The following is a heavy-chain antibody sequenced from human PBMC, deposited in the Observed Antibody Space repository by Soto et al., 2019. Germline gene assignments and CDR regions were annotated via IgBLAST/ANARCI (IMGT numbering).Heavy chain of an antibody. Sequence: EVQLVESGGNLVQPGGSLRLSCVGSGFTFSSNWMTWVRQAPGKGLEWVGNIRQDGSEKNYVDSVKGRFTISRDNAKISLYLQMNSLRAEDTAVYYCAREIVVARGASYFDYRGPGTLVTVSS. J-gene: IGHJ4*02. CDR1: GFTFSSNW. CDR2: IRQDGSEK. V-gene: IGHV3-7*04. CDR3: AREIVVARGASYFDY. D-gene: IGHD2-2*01.